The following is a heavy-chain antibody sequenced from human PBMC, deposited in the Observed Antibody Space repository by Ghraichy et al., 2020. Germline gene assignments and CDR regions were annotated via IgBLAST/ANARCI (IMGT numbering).Heavy chain of an antibody. J-gene: IGHJ4*02. Sequence: SETLSLTCTVSGGSISSYYWSWIRQPPGKGLEWIGYIYYSGSTNYNPSLKSRVTISVDTSKNQFSLKLSSVTAADTAVYYCARGWQYFGLGYWGQGTLVTVSS. V-gene: IGHV4-59*01. CDR3: ARGWQYFGLGY. D-gene: IGHD3/OR15-3a*01. CDR1: GGSISSYY. CDR2: IYYSGST.